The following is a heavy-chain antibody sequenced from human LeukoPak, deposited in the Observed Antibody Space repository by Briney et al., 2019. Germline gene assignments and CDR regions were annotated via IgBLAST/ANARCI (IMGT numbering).Heavy chain of an antibody. CDR1: GGFISSSSYY. D-gene: IGHD5-18*01. CDR2: IYYSGST. CDR3: ARDGYSYGPIDY. Sequence: PSETLSLTCTVSGGFISSSSYYWGWIRQPPGKGLEWIGSIYYSGSTYYNPSLKSRVTISVDTSKNQFSLKLSSVTAADTAVYYCARDGYSYGPIDYWGQGTLVTVSS. J-gene: IGHJ4*02. V-gene: IGHV4-39*07.